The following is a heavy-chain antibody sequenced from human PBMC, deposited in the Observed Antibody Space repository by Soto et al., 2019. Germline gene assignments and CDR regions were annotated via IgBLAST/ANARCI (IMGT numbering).Heavy chain of an antibody. CDR3: VRRIWDAMVVVSTTRGVFDI. CDR2: IRSRGTIK. Sequence: ESGGGLVQPGESLRLSCEATGFDLRDYEMNWVRQAPGKGLEWVSHIRSRGTIKDFADILKGRFTISRDNARNSVYLEMTRLRVDVTAVYYGVRRIWDAMVVVSTTRGVFDIWGQGTMVTVSS. J-gene: IGHJ3*02. V-gene: IGHV3-48*03. D-gene: IGHD2-15*01. CDR1: GFDLRDYE.